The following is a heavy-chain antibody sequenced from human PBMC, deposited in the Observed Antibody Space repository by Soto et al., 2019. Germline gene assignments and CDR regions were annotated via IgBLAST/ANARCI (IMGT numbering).Heavy chain of an antibody. J-gene: IGHJ4*02. D-gene: IGHD2-8*01. CDR3: ARGAGALMVYAEARTPHFDY. V-gene: IGHV4-34*01. Sequence: SETLSLTCAVYGGSFSGYYWSWIRQPPGKGLEWIGEINHSGSTNYNPSLKSRVTISVDTSKNQFSLKLSSVTAADTAVYYCARGAGALMVYAEARTPHFDYWGQGTLVTVSS. CDR1: GGSFSGYY. CDR2: INHSGST.